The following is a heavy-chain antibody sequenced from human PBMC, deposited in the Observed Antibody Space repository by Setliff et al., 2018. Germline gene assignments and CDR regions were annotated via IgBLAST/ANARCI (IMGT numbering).Heavy chain of an antibody. Sequence: SETLSLTCNVSGGAFSDYYWTWIRQSAGKGLEWIGRVYASGSTDYNPSLKSRVTISVDTSKNQFSLKLSSVTAADTAVYYCARQLRYFDWLHPLGYFDYWGQGTLVTVSS. D-gene: IGHD3-9*01. V-gene: IGHV4-4*07. J-gene: IGHJ4*02. CDR2: VYASGST. CDR3: ARQLRYFDWLHPLGYFDY. CDR1: GGAFSDYY.